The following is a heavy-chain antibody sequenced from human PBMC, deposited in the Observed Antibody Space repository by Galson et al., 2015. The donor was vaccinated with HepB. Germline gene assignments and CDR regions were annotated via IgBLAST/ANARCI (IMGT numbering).Heavy chain of an antibody. Sequence: ETLSLTCTVSGGSVSNGSYYWTWIRQTPGKGLEWSAYIYYTGSTMYNPSLKSRVTISIDTSENRFSLNLRSVTAADTAVYYCAGVAAAGYWFDPWGQGTLVTVSS. CDR1: GGSVSNGSYY. CDR3: AGVAAAGYWFDP. CDR2: IYYTGST. J-gene: IGHJ5*02. V-gene: IGHV4-61*01. D-gene: IGHD6-13*01.